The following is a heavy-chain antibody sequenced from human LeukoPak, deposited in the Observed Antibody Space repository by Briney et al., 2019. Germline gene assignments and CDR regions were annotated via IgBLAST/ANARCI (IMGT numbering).Heavy chain of an antibody. V-gene: IGHV4-59*11. Sequence: SETLSLTCTVSGGSISSHYWSWIRQPPGKGLEWIGYNYYSGSTNYNPSLKSRVTISVDTSKNQFSLKLSSVTAADTAVYYCARLQGTYYDFWSGYPREGWFDPWGQGTLVTVSS. D-gene: IGHD3-3*01. CDR2: NYYSGST. CDR1: GGSISSHY. J-gene: IGHJ5*02. CDR3: ARLQGTYYDFWSGYPREGWFDP.